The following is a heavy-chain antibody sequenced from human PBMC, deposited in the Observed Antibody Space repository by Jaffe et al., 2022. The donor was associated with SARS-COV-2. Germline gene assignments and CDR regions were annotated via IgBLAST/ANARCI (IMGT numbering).Heavy chain of an antibody. CDR1: GFTFSSYG. D-gene: IGHD2-15*01. J-gene: IGHJ6*02. CDR2: IWYDGSNK. CDR3: ARDPIRYCSGGSCPNLYYYYGMDV. V-gene: IGHV3-33*01. Sequence: QVQLVESGGGVVQPGRSLRLSCAASGFTFSSYGMHWVRQAPGKGLEWVAVIWYDGSNKYYADSVKGRFTISRDNSKNTLYLQMNSLRAEDTAVYYCARDPIRYCSGGSCPNLYYYYGMDVWGQGTTVTVSS.